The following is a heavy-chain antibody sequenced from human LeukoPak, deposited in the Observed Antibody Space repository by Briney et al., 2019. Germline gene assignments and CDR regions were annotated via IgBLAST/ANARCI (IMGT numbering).Heavy chain of an antibody. CDR2: MNPNSGNT. D-gene: IGHD2-2*01. V-gene: IGHV1-8*01. CDR3: ARGRVVPAAIKFPDY. Sequence: ASVNVSCKASGYTFTSYDINWVRQATGQGLEWMGWMNPNSGNTGYAQKFQGRVTMTRNTSISTAYMELSSLRSEDTAVYYCARGRVVPAAIKFPDYWGQGTLVTVSS. CDR1: GYTFTSYD. J-gene: IGHJ4*02.